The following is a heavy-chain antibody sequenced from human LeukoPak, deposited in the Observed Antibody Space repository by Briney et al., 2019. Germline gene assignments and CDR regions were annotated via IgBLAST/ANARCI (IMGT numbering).Heavy chain of an antibody. J-gene: IGHJ5*02. CDR2: IYYSGST. CDR3: ARTLRWFDP. Sequence: SSETLSLTCTVSGGSISSYYWSWIRQPPGKGLEWIGYIYYSGSTNYNPSLKSRVTISVDTSKNQFSLKLSSVTAADTAVYYCARTLRWFDPWGQGTLVTVSS. V-gene: IGHV4-59*12. CDR1: GGSISSYY.